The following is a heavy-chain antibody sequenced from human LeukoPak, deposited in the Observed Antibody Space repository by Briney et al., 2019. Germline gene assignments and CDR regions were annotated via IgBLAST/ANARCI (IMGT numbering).Heavy chain of an antibody. D-gene: IGHD2-15*01. CDR3: AKQYCSGGSCYYYFDY. CDR2: FSGSGGTT. J-gene: IGHJ4*02. V-gene: IGHV3-23*01. CDR1: GFTFSNYA. Sequence: GGSLRLSCAASGFTFSNYAMGWVRQAPGKGLDWVSGFSGSGGTTYYADSVKGRFTISRDNSKNTLYLQMNSLRAEDTAVYYCAKQYCSGGSCYYYFDYWGQGTLVTVSS.